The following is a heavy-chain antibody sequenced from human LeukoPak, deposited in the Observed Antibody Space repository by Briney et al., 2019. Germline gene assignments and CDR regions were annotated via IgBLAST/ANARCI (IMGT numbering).Heavy chain of an antibody. V-gene: IGHV4-34*01. D-gene: IGHD4-17*01. CDR2: INHSGST. Sequence: SETLSLTCAVYGGSFSGYYWSWIRQPPGKGLEWIGEINHSGSTNYNPSLKSRVTISVDTSKNQFSLKLSSVTAADTTVYYCARMTTVTSLDYWGQGTLVTVSS. CDR1: GGSFSGYY. CDR3: ARMTTVTSLDY. J-gene: IGHJ4*02.